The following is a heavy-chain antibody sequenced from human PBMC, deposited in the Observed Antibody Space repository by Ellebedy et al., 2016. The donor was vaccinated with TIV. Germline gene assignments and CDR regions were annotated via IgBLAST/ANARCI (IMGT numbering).Heavy chain of an antibody. D-gene: IGHD1-26*01. CDR3: ARKTPVGVTAIGAFDV. CDR1: GFSLTPSGMC. CDR2: IDWNDDK. J-gene: IGHJ3*01. Sequence: SGPTLVKPTQTLTLTCTFSGFSLTPSGMCVTWIRQPPGKALEWLALIDWNDDKYYSTSLKTRLTISKDTSKNQVVLTMTNMDPVDTATYYCARKTPVGVTAIGAFDVWGQGTWVTVSS. V-gene: IGHV2-70*01.